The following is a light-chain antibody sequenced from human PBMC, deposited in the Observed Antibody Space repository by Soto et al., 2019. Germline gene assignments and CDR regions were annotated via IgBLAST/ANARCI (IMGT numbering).Light chain of an antibody. J-gene: IGKJ1*01. CDR3: LQDYNYPRT. CDR2: AAS. Sequence: AIQMTQSPSSLSASVGDRVTITCRASQGIRNDLGWYQQKPGKAPKLLIYAASSLQSGVPSRFSGSGSGTDFTLTINSLQPEDFPTYYCLQDYNYPRTFGQGTKVEIK. CDR1: QGIRND. V-gene: IGKV1-6*01.